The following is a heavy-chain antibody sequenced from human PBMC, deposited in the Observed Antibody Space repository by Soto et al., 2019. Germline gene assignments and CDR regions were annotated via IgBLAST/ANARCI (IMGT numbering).Heavy chain of an antibody. Sequence: SLIQRHTSTVSGGTIRSYYWSWIRKTPRKGLEWIGYIYYSGSTNYNPSLKSRVTISVDTSKNQFSLKLSSVTAADTAVYYFARTATYYYDSSGYYDYWGQGTLVTVSS. CDR3: ARTATYYYDSSGYYDY. D-gene: IGHD3-22*01. CDR2: IYYSGST. CDR1: GGTIRSYY. J-gene: IGHJ4*02. V-gene: IGHV4-59*08.